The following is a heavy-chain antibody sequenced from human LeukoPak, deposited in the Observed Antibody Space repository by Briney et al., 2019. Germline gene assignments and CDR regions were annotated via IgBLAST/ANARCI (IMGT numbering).Heavy chain of an antibody. D-gene: IGHD1-26*01. J-gene: IGHJ4*02. CDR2: IYYSGST. V-gene: IGHV4-59*01. Sequence: PSKTLSLTCTVSGGSISSYYWSWIRQPPGKGLEWIGYIYYSGSTNYNPSLKSRVTISVDTSKNQFSLKLSSVTAADTAVYYCARALVGATFDYWGQGTLVTVSS. CDR3: ARALVGATFDY. CDR1: GGSISSYY.